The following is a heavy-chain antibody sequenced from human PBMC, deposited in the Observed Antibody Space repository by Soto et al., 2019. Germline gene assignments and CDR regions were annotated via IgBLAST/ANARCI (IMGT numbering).Heavy chain of an antibody. J-gene: IGHJ6*02. D-gene: IGHD3-22*01. Sequence: SETLSLTCTVSGASFAAYYWTWVRQPPGKCLEWIGEISHTGSANYNPSLQSRVTISAVTSKSQFSLKLTSVTAADTAVYYCARGYYFDSSRFFYSQFYAMDVWGQGXTVTVYS. CDR3: ARGYYFDSSRFFYSQFYAMDV. CDR1: GASFAAYY. V-gene: IGHV4-34*01. CDR2: ISHTGSA.